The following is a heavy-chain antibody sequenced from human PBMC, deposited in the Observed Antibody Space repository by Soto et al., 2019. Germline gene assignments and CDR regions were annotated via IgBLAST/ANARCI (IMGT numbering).Heavy chain of an antibody. D-gene: IGHD2-8*01. CDR3: ASDLMVYASGDAFDI. CDR2: ISYDGSNK. CDR1: GFTFSRYA. J-gene: IGHJ3*02. V-gene: IGHV3-30-3*01. Sequence: GGSLRLSCAASGFTFSRYAMHWVRQAPGKGLEWVAVISYDGSNKYYADSVKGRFTISRDNSKNTLYLQMNSLRAEDTAVYYCASDLMVYASGDAFDIWGQGTMVTVSS.